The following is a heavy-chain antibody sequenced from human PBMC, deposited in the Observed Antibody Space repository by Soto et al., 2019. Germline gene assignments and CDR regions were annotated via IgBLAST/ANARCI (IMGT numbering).Heavy chain of an antibody. CDR3: AKGYCSGGSCYSPFDY. Sequence: EVQLLESGGGLVHPGGSLRLSCAASGFTFSSYAMSWVRQAPGKGLEWVSAISGSGGSTYYADSVKGRFTISRDNSKNTLYLQMNSLRAEDTAVYYCAKGYCSGGSCYSPFDYWGQGTLVTVSS. CDR1: GFTFSSYA. CDR2: ISGSGGST. D-gene: IGHD2-15*01. V-gene: IGHV3-23*01. J-gene: IGHJ4*02.